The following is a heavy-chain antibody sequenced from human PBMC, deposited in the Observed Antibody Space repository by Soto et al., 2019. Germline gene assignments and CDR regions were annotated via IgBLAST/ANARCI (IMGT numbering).Heavy chain of an antibody. J-gene: IGHJ5*02. D-gene: IGHD3-10*01. Sequence: GSLRLSCAASGFTFGTTDMSWVRQAPGEGLEWVSTIDGSGGITYYADSVKGRFTISRDNSRNTVYLQMNSLRGDDTALYYCVKNSGWFNTWGQGALVTISS. V-gene: IGHV3-23*01. CDR2: IDGSGGIT. CDR3: VKNSGWFNT. CDR1: GFTFGTTD.